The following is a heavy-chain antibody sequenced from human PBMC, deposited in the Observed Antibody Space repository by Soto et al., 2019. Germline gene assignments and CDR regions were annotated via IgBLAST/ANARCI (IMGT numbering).Heavy chain of an antibody. CDR1: GGSISSGGYY. Sequence: PSETLSLTCTVPGGSISSGGYYWSWIRQHPGKGLEWIGYIYYSGSTYYNPSLKSRVTISVDTSKNQFSLKLSSVTAADTAVYYCARSITIFGVEIYYFDYWGQGTLVTVSS. CDR3: ARSITIFGVEIYYFDY. D-gene: IGHD3-3*01. CDR2: IYYSGST. J-gene: IGHJ4*02. V-gene: IGHV4-31*03.